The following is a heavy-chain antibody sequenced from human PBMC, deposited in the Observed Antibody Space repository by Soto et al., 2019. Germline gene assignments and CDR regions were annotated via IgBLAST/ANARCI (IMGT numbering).Heavy chain of an antibody. J-gene: IGHJ6*02. D-gene: IGHD3-10*01. CDR3: ASDVVWFGRLTSVYYYGRDV. V-gene: IGHV1-69*06. CDR1: GGTFSSYA. Sequence: QVQLVQSGAEVKKPGSSVKVSCKASGGTFSSYAISWVLQAPGQGLEWMGGIIPIFGTANYAQKFLSRVTITADNSTSTAYMELSSLRSEDTAVYYCASDVVWFGRLTSVYYYGRDVWVQGTTVTVSS. CDR2: IIPIFGTA.